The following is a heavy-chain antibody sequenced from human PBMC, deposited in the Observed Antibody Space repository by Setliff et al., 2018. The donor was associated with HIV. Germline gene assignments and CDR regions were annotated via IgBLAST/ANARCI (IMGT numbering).Heavy chain of an antibody. CDR2: INHSGSA. J-gene: IGHJ4*02. V-gene: IGHV4-34*01. CDR1: GGSFTGYY. CDR3: ARGRDYYGSGSYYPLGY. Sequence: ETLSLTCAVYGGSFTGYYWTWIRQPPGKGLEWIGEINHSGSADYSPSLKSRVTISIDTSKNQFSLKLSSVTAADTAIYYCARGRDYYGSGSYYPLGYWGQGTLVT. D-gene: IGHD3-10*01.